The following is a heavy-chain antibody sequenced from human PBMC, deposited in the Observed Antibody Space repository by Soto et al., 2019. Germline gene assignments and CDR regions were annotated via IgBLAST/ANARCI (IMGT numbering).Heavy chain of an antibody. CDR3: ARETGYCTNGVCYTRVFDY. Sequence: ETLSLTCTVSGGSISSYYWSWIRQPPGKGLEWIGYIYYSGSTNYNPSLKSRVTISVDTSKNQFSLKLSSVTAADTAVYYCARETGYCTNGVCYTRVFDYWGQGTLVTVSS. CDR1: GGSISSYY. J-gene: IGHJ4*02. V-gene: IGHV4-59*01. D-gene: IGHD2-8*01. CDR2: IYYSGST.